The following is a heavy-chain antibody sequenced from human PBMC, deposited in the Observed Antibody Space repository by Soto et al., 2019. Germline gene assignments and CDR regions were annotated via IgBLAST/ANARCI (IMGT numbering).Heavy chain of an antibody. Sequence: PGGSLRLSCAASGFTFSSYWMSWVRQAPGKGLEWVANIKQDGSEKYYVDSVKGRFTISRDNAKNSLYLQMNSLRAEDTAVYYCARVGDSGYDLGTYFDYWGQGTLVTVSS. D-gene: IGHD5-12*01. V-gene: IGHV3-7*03. CDR1: GFTFSSYW. J-gene: IGHJ4*02. CDR2: IKQDGSEK. CDR3: ARVGDSGYDLGTYFDY.